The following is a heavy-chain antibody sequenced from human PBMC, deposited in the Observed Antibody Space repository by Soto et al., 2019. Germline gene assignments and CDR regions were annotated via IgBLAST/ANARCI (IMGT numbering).Heavy chain of an antibody. D-gene: IGHD2-15*01. CDR3: TRGGPDAFCGGGRCYFDY. V-gene: IGHV3-9*01. J-gene: IGHJ4*02. CDR1: GFTFDDFA. Sequence: EVQLVESGGGLVQPGRSLRLSCAASGFTFDDFAMHWVRRVPGKGLEWVSSITWNSNVIGYADSVTGRFTISRDNAKNSLYLQMNSLRPEDTAFYYCTRGGPDAFCGGGRCYFDYWGQGTLVTVSS. CDR2: ITWNSNVI.